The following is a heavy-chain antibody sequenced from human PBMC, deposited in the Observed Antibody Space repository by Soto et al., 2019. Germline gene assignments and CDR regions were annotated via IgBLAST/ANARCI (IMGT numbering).Heavy chain of an antibody. V-gene: IGHV1-18*01. CDR3: ARSRDYGGRGSHIDY. J-gene: IGHJ4*02. Sequence: QVQLVQSGAEVKKPGASVKVSCKASGYTFTSYGISWVRQAPGQGLEWMGWISAYNGNTNYAKKLQGRVTMTTDTSTSTAYMELRSLRSDDTAVYYCARSRDYGGRGSHIDYWGQGTLVTVSS. CDR1: GYTFTSYG. CDR2: ISAYNGNT. D-gene: IGHD4-17*01.